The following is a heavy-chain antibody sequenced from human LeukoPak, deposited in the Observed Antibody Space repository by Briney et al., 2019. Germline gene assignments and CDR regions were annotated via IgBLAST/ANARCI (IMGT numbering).Heavy chain of an antibody. Sequence: PGGSLRLSCAASGFTFSSYGMHWARQAPGKGLEWVAVISYDGSNKYYADSVKGRFTISRDNSKNTLYLQMNSLRAEDTAVYYCATTTVVNAVGGYFDYWGQGTLVTVSS. CDR2: ISYDGSNK. D-gene: IGHD4-23*01. V-gene: IGHV3-30*03. CDR3: ATTTVVNAVGGYFDY. CDR1: GFTFSSYG. J-gene: IGHJ4*02.